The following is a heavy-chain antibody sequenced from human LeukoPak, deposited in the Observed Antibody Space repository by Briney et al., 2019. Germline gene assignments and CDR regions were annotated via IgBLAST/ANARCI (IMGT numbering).Heavy chain of an antibody. V-gene: IGHV1-46*01. CDR2: ISPSGGST. CDR1: GYTFTSNY. Sequence: ASVKVSCKAFGYTFTSNYMHWVRQAPGQGLEWMGVISPSGGSTTYAQKFQGRVTLTRDMSTSTDYLELSSLRSEDTAVYYCARTGGSSSWYVSHFDYWGQGTLVTVSS. D-gene: IGHD6-13*01. CDR3: ARTGGSSSWYVSHFDY. J-gene: IGHJ4*02.